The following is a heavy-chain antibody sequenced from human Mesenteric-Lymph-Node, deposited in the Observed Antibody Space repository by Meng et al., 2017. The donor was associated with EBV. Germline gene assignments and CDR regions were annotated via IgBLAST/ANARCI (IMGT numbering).Heavy chain of an antibody. CDR2: INPSGDYT. Sequence: QVRVVQSEAEVKKPGAAVRISCKSGYTFSHHYVHGIRQAPGKGLEWMGIINPSGDYTNYAPQFQGRFTLNRDTSTDTVNMEMIGLTSDDTAVYFCARDSGNFSPDSWGQGSLVTVSS. CDR1: YTFSHHY. D-gene: IGHD1-26*01. J-gene: IGHJ4*02. V-gene: IGHV1-46*01. CDR3: ARDSGNFSPDS.